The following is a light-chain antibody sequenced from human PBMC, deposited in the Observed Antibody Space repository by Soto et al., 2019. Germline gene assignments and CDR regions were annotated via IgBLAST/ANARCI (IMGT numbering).Light chain of an antibody. Sequence: AIQLTQSPSSLSASVGHRVTITCRASQGISSALAWYEQKPGKAPKLLIYDPSSLGSGVPSRFSRSGSGTDFTLTISSLQPEDFATYCCQQFNSYPLFGQATRLEIK. CDR2: DPS. CDR3: QQFNSYPL. V-gene: IGKV1-13*02. J-gene: IGKJ5*01. CDR1: QGISSA.